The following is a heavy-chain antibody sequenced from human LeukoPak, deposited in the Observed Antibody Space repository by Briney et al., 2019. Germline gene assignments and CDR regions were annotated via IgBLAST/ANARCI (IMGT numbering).Heavy chain of an antibody. CDR3: ARDQGDSSGVIDY. V-gene: IGHV4-31*03. CDR1: GGSISSGGYY. D-gene: IGHD6-19*01. J-gene: IGHJ4*02. CDR2: IYYSGST. Sequence: PSETLSLTCTVSGGSISSGGYYWSWIRQHPGKGLEWIGYIYYSGSTYYSPSPKSRVTISVDTSKNQFSLKLSSVTAADTAVYYCARDQGDSSGVIDYWGQGTLVTVSS.